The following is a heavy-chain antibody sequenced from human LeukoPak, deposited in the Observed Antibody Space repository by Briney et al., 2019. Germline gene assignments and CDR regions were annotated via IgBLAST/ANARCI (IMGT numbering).Heavy chain of an antibody. J-gene: IGHJ3*02. V-gene: IGHV4-39*02. CDR1: GGSISSSSYY. Sequence: PSETLSLTCTVSGGSISSSSYYWGWIRQPPGKGLEWIGSIYYSGSTYYNPSLKSRVTISVDTSKNQFSLKLSSVTAADTAVYYCARDFLRYSGSYYEDAFDIWGQGTMVTVSS. CDR2: IYYSGST. D-gene: IGHD1-26*01. CDR3: ARDFLRYSGSYYEDAFDI.